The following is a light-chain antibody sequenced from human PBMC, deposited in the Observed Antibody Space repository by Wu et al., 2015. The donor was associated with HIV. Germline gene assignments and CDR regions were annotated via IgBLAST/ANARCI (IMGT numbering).Light chain of an antibody. Sequence: EIVLTQSPATLSLSPGERATLSRRASQSVSSYLAWYQQKPGQAPRLLIYDASNRATGIPARFSGSGSGTDFTLTISSLEPEDFAVYYCQQRSNWPWTFAEGTRWKSN. CDR2: DAS. J-gene: IGKJ1*01. CDR1: QSVSSY. V-gene: IGKV3-11*01. CDR3: QQRSNWPWT.